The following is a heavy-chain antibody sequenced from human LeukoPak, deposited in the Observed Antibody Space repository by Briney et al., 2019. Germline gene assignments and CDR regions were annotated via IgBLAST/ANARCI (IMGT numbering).Heavy chain of an antibody. Sequence: PGGSLRLSCAASGFTFSKTWMSWVRQAPGKGLEWVACIMEDGSVQKYVDSVRGRFTISRDNARNSLYLQMNSLRVEDTAVYYCAKDRVGGALEFWGQGTLVTVSS. CDR3: AKDRVGGALEF. D-gene: IGHD2-21*01. V-gene: IGHV3-7*01. CDR1: GFTFSKTW. CDR2: IMEDGSVQ. J-gene: IGHJ4*02.